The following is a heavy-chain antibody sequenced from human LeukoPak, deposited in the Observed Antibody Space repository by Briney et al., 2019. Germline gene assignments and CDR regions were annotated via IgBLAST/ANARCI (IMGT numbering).Heavy chain of an antibody. CDR1: GGTFSTSA. Sequence: SVKVSCKASGGTFSTSALSWVRQAPGQGLEWMGGIIPLFRTAKYVQKFQGRVTITADESTTTAYMEVSSLRSDDTAVYYCARASNTGWFYFDYWGQGTLVTVSS. D-gene: IGHD6-19*01. V-gene: IGHV1-69*13. J-gene: IGHJ4*02. CDR3: ARASNTGWFYFDY. CDR2: IIPLFRTA.